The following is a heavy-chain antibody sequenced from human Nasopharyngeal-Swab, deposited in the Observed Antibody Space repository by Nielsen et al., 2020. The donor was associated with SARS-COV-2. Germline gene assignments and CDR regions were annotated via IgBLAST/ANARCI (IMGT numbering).Heavy chain of an antibody. J-gene: IGHJ4*02. D-gene: IGHD1-26*01. CDR3: ASSHSGSF. Sequence: LSLTCAASGFPFSSYSMNWVRQAPGKGLEWVSSISSSSSYIYYADSVKGRFTISRDNAKNSLYLRMNSLRAEDTAVYYCASSHSGSFWGQGTLVTVSS. CDR2: ISSSSSYI. V-gene: IGHV3-21*01. CDR1: GFPFSSYS.